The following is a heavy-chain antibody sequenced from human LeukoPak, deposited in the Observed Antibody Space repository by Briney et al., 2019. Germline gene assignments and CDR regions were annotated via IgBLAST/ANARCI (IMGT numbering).Heavy chain of an antibody. CDR2: ISGSGGST. J-gene: IGHJ4*02. CDR3: AKDLSVPGVYYGSGSYYSIFDY. CDR1: GFTFSSYA. Sequence: GGSLRLSCVASGFTFSSYAMSWVRQASGKGLEWVSAISGSGGSTYYADSVKGRFTISRDNSKNTLYLQMNSLRAEDTAVYYCAKDLSVPGVYYGSGSYYSIFDYWGQGTLVTVSS. D-gene: IGHD3-10*01. V-gene: IGHV3-23*01.